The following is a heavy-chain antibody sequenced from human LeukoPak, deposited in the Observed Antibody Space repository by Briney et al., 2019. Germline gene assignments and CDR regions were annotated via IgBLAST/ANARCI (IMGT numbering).Heavy chain of an antibody. CDR1: GGSISSSSYY. V-gene: IGHV4-39*07. J-gene: IGHJ5*02. Sequence: SETLSLTCTVSGGSISSSSYYWGWIRQPPGKGLEWIGSMYYSGSTYYNPYLKSRVTISVDTSKNQFSLKLSSVTAADTAVYYCARSLLGYCSGGSCHWFDPWGQGTLVTVSS. CDR2: MYYSGST. CDR3: ARSLLGYCSGGSCHWFDP. D-gene: IGHD2-15*01.